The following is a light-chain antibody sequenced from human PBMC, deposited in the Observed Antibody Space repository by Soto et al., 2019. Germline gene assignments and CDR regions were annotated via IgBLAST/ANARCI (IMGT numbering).Light chain of an antibody. CDR3: SSYTSSSTFV. Sequence: QSVLTQPASVSGSPGLSITISCTGTSSDVGSYNHVSWYQQHPGKAPKLMIYEVSNRPSGVPDRFSGSKSGNTASLTISGLQAEDEADYYCSSYTSSSTFVFGTGTKVTVL. CDR2: EVS. J-gene: IGLJ1*01. V-gene: IGLV2-14*01. CDR1: SSDVGSYNH.